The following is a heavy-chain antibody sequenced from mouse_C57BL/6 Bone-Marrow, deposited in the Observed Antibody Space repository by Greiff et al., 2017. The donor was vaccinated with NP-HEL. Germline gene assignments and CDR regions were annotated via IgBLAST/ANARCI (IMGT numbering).Heavy chain of an antibody. J-gene: IGHJ1*03. CDR2: ISGGGGNT. V-gene: IGHV5-9*01. Sequence: EVQLVESGGGLVKPGGSLKLSCAASGFTFSSYTMSWVRQTPEKRLEWVATISGGGGNTYYPDSVKGRFTISRDNAKNTLYLQMSSLRSEDTALYYCARQHYYGSSDWYFDVWGTGTTVTVSS. CDR3: ARQHYYGSSDWYFDV. CDR1: GFTFSSYT. D-gene: IGHD1-1*01.